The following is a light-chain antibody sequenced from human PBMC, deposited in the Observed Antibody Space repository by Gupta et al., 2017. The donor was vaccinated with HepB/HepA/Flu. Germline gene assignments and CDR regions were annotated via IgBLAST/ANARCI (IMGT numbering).Light chain of an antibody. CDR2: CKS. CDR1: SSNIGTGYD. V-gene: IGLV1-40*01. J-gene: IGLJ3*02. Sequence: QSVLTQPPSVSGAPGQRVTISCTGTSSNIGTGYDTTWYQQLPGPAPKRLIYCKSNRPSAVPARFLCSTSATYASPHTICVQAEDEADDYCQSYDTTTNSWVFGGGTKLTVL. CDR3: QSYDTTTNSWV.